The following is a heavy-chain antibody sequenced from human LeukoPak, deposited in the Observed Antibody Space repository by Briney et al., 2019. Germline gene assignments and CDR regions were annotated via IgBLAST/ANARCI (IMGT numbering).Heavy chain of an antibody. CDR1: GFTFSSYS. Sequence: GGSLRLSCAASGFTFSSYSMNWVRQAPGKGLEWVSYISSSSSTIYYADSVKGRFTISRDNAKNSLYLQMNSLRAEDTAVYYCAREDIAVVTGGQGTLVTVSS. V-gene: IGHV3-48*01. J-gene: IGHJ4*02. CDR3: AREDIAVVT. D-gene: IGHD5-18*01. CDR2: ISSSSSTI.